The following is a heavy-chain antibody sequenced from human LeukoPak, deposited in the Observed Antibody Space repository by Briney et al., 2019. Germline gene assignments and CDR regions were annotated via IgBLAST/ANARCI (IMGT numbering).Heavy chain of an antibody. J-gene: IGHJ5*02. Sequence: GGSWRLSCAASGFTFSTYEMNWVRQAPGKGLDWVSYISSGGSAIYYADSVRGRFTISRDNAKNSLYLQMNSLRAEDTAVYYCARARRDCSGGSCYPDYNWFDRWGQRTLVTVSS. CDR2: ISSGGSAI. CDR1: GFTFSTYE. V-gene: IGHV3-48*03. D-gene: IGHD2-15*01. CDR3: ARARRDCSGGSCYPDYNWFDR.